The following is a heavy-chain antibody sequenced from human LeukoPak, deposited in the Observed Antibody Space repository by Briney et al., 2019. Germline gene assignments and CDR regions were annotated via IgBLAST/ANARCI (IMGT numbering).Heavy chain of an antibody. CDR1: GYTFTGYY. D-gene: IGHD6-19*01. CDR2: INPNSGGT. V-gene: IGHV1-2*02. J-gene: IGHJ3*02. Sequence: ASVKVSCKASGYTFTGYYMHWVRQAPGQGLEWMGWINPNSGGTNYAQKFQGRVTMTTDTSTSIAYMELRSLRSDDTAVYYCARFGLGKRIEVAGIPFDIWGQGTMVTVSS. CDR3: ARFGLGKRIEVAGIPFDI.